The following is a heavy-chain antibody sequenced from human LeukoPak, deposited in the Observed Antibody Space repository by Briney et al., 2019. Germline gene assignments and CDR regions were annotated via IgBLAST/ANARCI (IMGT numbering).Heavy chain of an antibody. CDR1: GFTFSRHD. Sequence: PGGSLRLSCAASGFTFSRHDMSWVRQAPGKGLEWVSTTGLNSVNTLCAESVQGRFSISRDNSKNTLDLQMDNLRVDDTAVYYCAKGDDIGKHPTRAYYFDTWGQGTLVTVSS. D-gene: IGHD5-24*01. V-gene: IGHV3-23*01. J-gene: IGHJ4*02. CDR2: TGLNSVNT. CDR3: AKGDDIGKHPTRAYYFDT.